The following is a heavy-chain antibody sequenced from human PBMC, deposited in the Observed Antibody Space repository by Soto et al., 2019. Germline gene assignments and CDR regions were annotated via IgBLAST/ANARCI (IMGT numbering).Heavy chain of an antibody. J-gene: IGHJ4*02. D-gene: IGHD6-19*01. CDR1: GGSIISYY. V-gene: IGHV4-59*01. Sequence: QVQLQESGRELVKPSETLSLTCTVSGGSIISYYWSWIRQPPGKGLEWIGYIYYSGSTNYNPSLKSRVTISVDTSKNQFSLKLSSVTAADTAVYYCSRDRSGWALMDYWGQGTLVTVSS. CDR3: SRDRSGWALMDY. CDR2: IYYSGST.